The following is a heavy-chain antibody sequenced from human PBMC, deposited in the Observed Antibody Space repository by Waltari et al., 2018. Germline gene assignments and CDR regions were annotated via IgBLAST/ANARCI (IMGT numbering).Heavy chain of an antibody. Sequence: QLQLQESGPGLVKPSETLSLTCTVPGASISSRHYYWGWIRQPPGKGLEWIGTIFYTGTTYYNPSLKSRVTISVDTSKNQFSLKLSSVSAADTAVYYCARHVSNYYDTTGYPPHFDYWGQGTLVTVSS. D-gene: IGHD3-22*01. CDR3: ARHVSNYYDTTGYPPHFDY. V-gene: IGHV4-39*01. CDR2: IFYTGTT. CDR1: GASISSRHYY. J-gene: IGHJ4*02.